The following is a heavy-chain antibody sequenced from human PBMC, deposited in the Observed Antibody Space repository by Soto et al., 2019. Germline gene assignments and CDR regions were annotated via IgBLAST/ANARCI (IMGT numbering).Heavy chain of an antibody. D-gene: IGHD6-13*01. Sequence: QVQLQESGPGLVKPSQTLSLTCTVSGGSISSGDYYWSWIRQPPGKGLEWIGYIYYSGSTYYNPSLKSRVTIAADTSKNQFSLKLSSVTAADTAVYYGARVAPEGRIAAAGWFDTWGQGTLVTVSS. CDR3: ARVAPEGRIAAAGWFDT. J-gene: IGHJ5*02. CDR1: GGSISSGDYY. V-gene: IGHV4-30-4*01. CDR2: IYYSGST.